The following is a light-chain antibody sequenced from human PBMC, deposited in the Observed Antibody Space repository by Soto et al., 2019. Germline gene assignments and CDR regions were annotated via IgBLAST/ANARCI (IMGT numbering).Light chain of an antibody. V-gene: IGLV2-14*01. CDR2: DVS. CDR1: SSDVGGHNY. CDR3: SSHTSSSPYV. Sequence: QSSLTQPASVSGSPGQSITISCTGTSSDVGGHNYVSWYQQHPGKALKLMIYDVSNRPSGVSNRFSGSKSGNTASLTISGLQAVDEADYYCSSHTSSSPYVFGTGTKLTVL. J-gene: IGLJ1*01.